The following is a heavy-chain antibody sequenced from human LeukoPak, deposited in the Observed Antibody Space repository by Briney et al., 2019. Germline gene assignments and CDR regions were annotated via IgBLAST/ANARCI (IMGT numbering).Heavy chain of an antibody. Sequence: GASVKVSCKASGYTFIDYGFTWLRQAPGQRLEWMGRINTLDGNTDYAQKFQDRVSMTTDTSKNQFSLKLSSVTAADTAVYYCARGLPVEDCSGGSCYYFDYWGQGTLVTVSS. D-gene: IGHD2-15*01. V-gene: IGHV1-18*01. J-gene: IGHJ4*02. CDR1: GYTFIDYG. CDR2: INTLDGNT. CDR3: ARGLPVEDCSGGSCYYFDY.